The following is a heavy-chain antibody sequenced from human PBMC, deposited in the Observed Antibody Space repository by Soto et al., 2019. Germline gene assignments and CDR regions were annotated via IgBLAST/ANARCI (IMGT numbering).Heavy chain of an antibody. CDR3: AKEYYGGDCESRRANFDY. J-gene: IGHJ4*02. CDR2: ISYDGSNN. Sequence: QVQLVESGGGVVQPGRSLRLSCVASGFTFSSYSIHWVRQAPGKGLEWVAVISYDGSNNYYGDYVKGRFTISRDNSKNTLSLQMNSLSSEDTALYYCAKEYYGGDCESRRANFDYWSRGSLVSVAS. CDR1: GFTFSSYS. D-gene: IGHD2-21*02. V-gene: IGHV3-30*18.